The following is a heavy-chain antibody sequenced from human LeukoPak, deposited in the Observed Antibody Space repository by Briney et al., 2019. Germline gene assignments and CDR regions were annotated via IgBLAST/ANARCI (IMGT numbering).Heavy chain of an antibody. D-gene: IGHD2-2*01. CDR2: ISGSGGST. CDR1: GFTFSSYA. CDR3: AKDSGYCSSTSCYAEAPLY. V-gene: IGHV3-23*01. Sequence: PGGSLRLSCAASGFTFSSYAMSWVRQAPGKGLEWVSAISGSGGSTYYADSVKGRFTISRDNSKNTLYLQMNSLRAEDTAVYYCAKDSGYCSSTSCYAEAPLYWGQGTLVTVSS. J-gene: IGHJ4*02.